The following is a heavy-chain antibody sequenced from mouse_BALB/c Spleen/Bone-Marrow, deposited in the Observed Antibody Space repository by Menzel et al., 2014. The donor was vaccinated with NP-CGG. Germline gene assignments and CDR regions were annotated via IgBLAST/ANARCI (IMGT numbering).Heavy chain of an antibody. D-gene: IGHD2-12*01. J-gene: IGHJ3*01. CDR3: SRGGYYSYGGFAY. Sequence: QVQLQQSGAELARPGASVKLSCKASGYTFTDYYINWVRRRTGQGLEWIGETYLGNGITYYNEKFKGKATLTADKSSSTANMQLSSLTSEDSAVYFCSRGGYYSYGGFAYWGQGTLVTISA. CDR1: GYTFTDYY. V-gene: IGHV1-77*01. CDR2: TYLGNGIT.